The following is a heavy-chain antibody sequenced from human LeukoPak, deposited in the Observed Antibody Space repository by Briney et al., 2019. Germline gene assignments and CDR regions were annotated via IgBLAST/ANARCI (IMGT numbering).Heavy chain of an antibody. J-gene: IGHJ4*02. V-gene: IGHV3-23*01. Sequence: GGSLRLSCAASGFTFNSYAMSWVRQAPWERLQWVSGISDSGGNTYYGDSVRGRFTISRDNSKNTLYLQMNSLRAEDTAVYYCARHRSSWLIDYWGQGTLVTVSS. CDR3: ARHRSSWLIDY. CDR2: ISDSGGNT. D-gene: IGHD6-6*01. CDR1: GFTFNSYA.